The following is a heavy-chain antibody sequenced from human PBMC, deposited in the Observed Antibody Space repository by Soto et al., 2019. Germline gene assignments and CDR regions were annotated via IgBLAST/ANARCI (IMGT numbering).Heavy chain of an antibody. CDR1: GDSIYSCY. J-gene: IGHJ3*02. Sequence: SETLSLTCTVSGDSIYSCYWVWIRQSPGKGLEWIGYVFYSGSTNYNPSLKSRVTISVDTSKNQFSLKLKSVTAADTAVYYCARGYYDSSGQSNTFDIWGQGTMVT. CDR3: ARGYYDSSGQSNTFDI. CDR2: VFYSGST. V-gene: IGHV4-59*01. D-gene: IGHD3-22*01.